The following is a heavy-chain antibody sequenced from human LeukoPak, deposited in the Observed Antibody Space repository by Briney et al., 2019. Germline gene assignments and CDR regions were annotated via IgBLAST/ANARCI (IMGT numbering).Heavy chain of an antibody. V-gene: IGHV1-2*06. J-gene: IGHJ4*02. CDR3: ARLWFGEFYFDY. CDR2: INPNSGGT. CDR1: GYTFTGYY. D-gene: IGHD3-10*01. Sequence: ASVKVSCKASGYTFTGYYMHWVRQAPGQGLEWMGRINPNSGGTNYAQKFQGRVTMTRDTSISTAYMELSRLRSDDTAVYYCARLWFGEFYFDYWGQGTLVTVSS.